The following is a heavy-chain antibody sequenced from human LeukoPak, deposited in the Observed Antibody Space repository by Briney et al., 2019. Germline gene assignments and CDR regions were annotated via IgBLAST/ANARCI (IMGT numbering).Heavy chain of an antibody. J-gene: IGHJ4*02. CDR2: ISGSGGRT. CDR1: GFTISSYA. CDR3: AKVFRKDGDFHLFDY. V-gene: IGHV3-23*01. D-gene: IGHD4-17*01. Sequence: GGSLRLSCAASGFTISSYAMSWVRQAPGKGLEWVSAISGSGGRTYYTDSVKGRFTISRDNSKNTLYLQMNSLRAEDTAVYYCAKVFRKDGDFHLFDYWGQGTLVTVSS.